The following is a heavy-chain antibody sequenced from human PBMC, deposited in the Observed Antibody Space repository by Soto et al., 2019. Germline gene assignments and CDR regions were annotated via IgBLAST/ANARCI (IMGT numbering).Heavy chain of an antibody. CDR2: IYDSGST. J-gene: IGHJ3*02. CDR1: GGSVSSADYS. D-gene: IGHD6-19*01. V-gene: IGHV4-30-4*01. Sequence: SQTLPLSCIVSGGSVSSADYSWFWVRPPPGKGLEWIGYIYDSGSTYYNPSLKIRLTISVDTSKNQFSLKLSSVTAADTAVYYCARAATGWGNAFDIWGQGTMVTVSS. CDR3: ARAATGWGNAFDI.